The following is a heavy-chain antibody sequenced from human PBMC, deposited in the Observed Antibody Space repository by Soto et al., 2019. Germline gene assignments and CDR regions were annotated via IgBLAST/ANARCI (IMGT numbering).Heavy chain of an antibody. D-gene: IGHD6-19*01. CDR3: AASLRDSSGWYPLFDY. CDR2: INPNSGGT. Sequence: ASVKVSCKASGYTFTGYYMHWVRQAPGQGLEWMGWINPNSGGTNYAQKFQGWVTMTRDTSISTAYMELGRLRSDDTAVYYCAASLRDSSGWYPLFDYWGQGTLVTVSS. J-gene: IGHJ4*02. CDR1: GYTFTGYY. V-gene: IGHV1-2*04.